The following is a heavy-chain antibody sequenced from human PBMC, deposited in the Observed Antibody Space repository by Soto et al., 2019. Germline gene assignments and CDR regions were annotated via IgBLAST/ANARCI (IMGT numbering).Heavy chain of an antibody. J-gene: IGHJ4*01. V-gene: IGHV3-48*02. CDR3: VRDRDLYRDMFHADL. Sequence: GGSLRLSCVASGFTLNGYAMNWVRQAPGKGLERVSYISSSSVKIDYADSVKGRFTISRDNAKNSVILQMNSLRDEDSAVYFCVRDRDLYRDMFHADLWGQGTLVTVSS. CDR2: ISSSSVKI. CDR1: GFTLNGYA. D-gene: IGHD3-10*02.